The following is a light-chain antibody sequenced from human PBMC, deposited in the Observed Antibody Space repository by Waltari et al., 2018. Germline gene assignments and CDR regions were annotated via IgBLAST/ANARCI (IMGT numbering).Light chain of an antibody. CDR3: QHYNAYRT. Sequence: DIQMTQSPSTLSASVGDRVIITCRASQSISTWLAWYQQKPGKAPKLLIIAASSLPTGVPSRFSGSGSGTEFTLTINSLQPDDFATYYCQHYNAYRTFGQGTKVEIK. CDR1: QSISTW. J-gene: IGKJ1*01. CDR2: AAS. V-gene: IGKV1-5*01.